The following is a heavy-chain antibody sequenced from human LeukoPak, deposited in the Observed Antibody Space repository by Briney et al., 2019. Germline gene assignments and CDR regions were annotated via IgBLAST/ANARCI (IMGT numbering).Heavy chain of an antibody. V-gene: IGHV1-24*01. D-gene: IGHD2-2*01. CDR2: FDPEDGET. CDR1: GYTLTELS. J-gene: IGHJ4*02. CDR3: ATSTKGDSFDY. Sequence: GAAVKVSCKVSGYTLTELSMHWVRQAPGKGHGWMGGFDPEDGETIYAQTFQGRVTMTEDTSTDTAYMELSSLRSEDTAVYYCATSTKGDSFDYWGQGTLVTVSS.